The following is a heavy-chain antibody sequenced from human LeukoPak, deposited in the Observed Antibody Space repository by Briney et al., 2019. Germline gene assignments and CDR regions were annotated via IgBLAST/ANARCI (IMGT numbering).Heavy chain of an antibody. Sequence: GGPLRLSCAVSGVPFSSYSMNWVRQAPGKGLEWVSSISSSSSYIYYADSVKGRFTISRDNAKTSLYLQMNSLRAEDTAVYYCARAGNVRGVIGDMDVWGKGTTVTISS. J-gene: IGHJ6*03. CDR3: ARAGNVRGVIGDMDV. D-gene: IGHD3-10*01. CDR2: ISSSSSYI. V-gene: IGHV3-21*01. CDR1: GVPFSSYS.